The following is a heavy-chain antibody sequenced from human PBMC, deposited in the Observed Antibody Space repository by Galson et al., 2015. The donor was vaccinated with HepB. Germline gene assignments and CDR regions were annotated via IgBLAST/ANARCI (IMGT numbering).Heavy chain of an antibody. CDR3: AVQRGARGDAGAFEH. D-gene: IGHD4-17*01. J-gene: IGHJ4*02. CDR1: GFSFSPSELR. V-gene: IGHV2-70*04. CDR2: IDWDDDK. Sequence: PALVKPTQPLTLTCTLPGFSFSPSELRVSWIREPPGKALEWLARIDWDDDKIYSASLKTRLHIYKVTSKNQVVLTMTNMDPVDTATYYCAVQRGARGDAGAFEHWGQGTLVTVSS.